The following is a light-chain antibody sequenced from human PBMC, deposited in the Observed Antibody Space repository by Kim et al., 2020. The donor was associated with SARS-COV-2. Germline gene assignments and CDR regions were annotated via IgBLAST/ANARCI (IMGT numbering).Light chain of an antibody. CDR1: QSIRRS. J-gene: IGKJ5*01. CDR2: GAS. CDR3: QQYAYWRA. Sequence: EIVMTQTPATLSLSPGERATLSCRASQSIRRSLAWYQQKPGQAPRVLIYGASARATGIPARFSGSGSGTEFTLTISNLQSEDFAVYYCQQYAYWRAFGQGTRLEIK. V-gene: IGKV3-15*01.